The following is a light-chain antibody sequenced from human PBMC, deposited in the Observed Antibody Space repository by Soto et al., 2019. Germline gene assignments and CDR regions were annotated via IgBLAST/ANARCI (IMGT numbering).Light chain of an antibody. V-gene: IGKV3-11*01. Sequence: EIVLTQSPATLSLSPGERATLSCRASQSVSSHLAWYQQKPGQAPRLLIYDASTRATGIPARFSGSGSGTVFALTISSLEPEDFAVYYCQQRSSWPPVTFGQGTRLEIK. CDR3: QQRSSWPPVT. J-gene: IGKJ5*01. CDR2: DAS. CDR1: QSVSSH.